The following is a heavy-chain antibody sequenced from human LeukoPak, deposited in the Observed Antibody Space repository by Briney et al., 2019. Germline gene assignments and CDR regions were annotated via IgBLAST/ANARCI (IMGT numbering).Heavy chain of an antibody. Sequence: PGGSLRLSCAASGFTFSSYAMSWVRQAPGKGLEWVSTISGSGVSSYYADSVKGRFTISRDNSKNTLYLQMNSLRAEDTAVYYCAKDPYYDFWSVWVFWGQGTMVTVSS. J-gene: IGHJ3*01. V-gene: IGHV3-23*01. D-gene: IGHD3-3*01. CDR1: GFTFSSYA. CDR2: ISGSGVSS. CDR3: AKDPYYDFWSVWVF.